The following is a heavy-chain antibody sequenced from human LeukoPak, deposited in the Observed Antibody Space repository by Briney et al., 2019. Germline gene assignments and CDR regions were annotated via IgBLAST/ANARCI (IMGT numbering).Heavy chain of an antibody. CDR3: AREVGGYDSDPGDNWFDP. CDR1: GYTFTSYY. D-gene: IGHD5-12*01. V-gene: IGHV1-46*01. J-gene: IGHJ5*02. CDR2: INPSGGST. Sequence: GASVKVSCKASGYTFTSYYMHWVRQAPGQGLEWMGIINPSGGSTSYAQEFQGRVTMTRDTSTSTVYMELSSLRSEDTAVYYCAREVGGYDSDPGDNWFDPWGQGTLVTVSS.